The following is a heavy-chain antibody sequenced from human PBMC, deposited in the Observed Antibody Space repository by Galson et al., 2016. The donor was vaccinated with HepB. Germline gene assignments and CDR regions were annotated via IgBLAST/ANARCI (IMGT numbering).Heavy chain of an antibody. CDR1: DGSIRSGGYY. Sequence: LSLTCSVSDGSIRSGGYYGSWIRQHPGKGLEWIGYISNTGGTQYNPSLKSRVTISLDTSKNHFSLRLSSVTAADTAVYYCATVRAGCSSTSCYIDHWGQGTLVTVSS. D-gene: IGHD2-2*01. V-gene: IGHV4-31*03. CDR3: ATVRAGCSSTSCYIDH. CDR2: ISNTGGT. J-gene: IGHJ4*02.